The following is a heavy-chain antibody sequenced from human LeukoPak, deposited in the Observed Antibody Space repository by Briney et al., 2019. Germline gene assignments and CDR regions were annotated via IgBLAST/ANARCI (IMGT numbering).Heavy chain of an antibody. CDR1: GGSISSGGYY. J-gene: IGHJ4*02. CDR2: IYHSGST. CDR3: ARDSPRGDYCFDY. Sequence: SETLSLTCTVSGGSISSGGYYWSWIRQPPGKGLEWIGYIYHSGSTYYNPSLKSRVTISVDRSKNQFSLKLSSVTAADTAVYYCARDSPRGDYCFDYWGQGTLVTVSS. D-gene: IGHD4-17*01. V-gene: IGHV4-30-2*01.